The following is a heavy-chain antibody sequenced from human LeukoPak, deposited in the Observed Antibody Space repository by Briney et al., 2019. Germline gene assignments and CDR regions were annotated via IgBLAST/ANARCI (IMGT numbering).Heavy chain of an antibody. V-gene: IGHV3-30*04. CDR3: ARAHNWGTIDS. J-gene: IGHJ4*02. D-gene: IGHD7-27*01. CDR2: VSYDGNNQ. CDR1: GFTFSRPA. Sequence: GGSLRLSCAASGFTFSRPALHWVRQAPGKGLEWVAVVSYDGNNQYYADSVRGRFTISRDNSKNTLYLQMNSLRAEDTAVNYCARAHNWGTIDSWGQGTLVTVSS.